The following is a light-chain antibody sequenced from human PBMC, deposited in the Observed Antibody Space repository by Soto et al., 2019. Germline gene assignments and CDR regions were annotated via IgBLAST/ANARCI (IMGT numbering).Light chain of an antibody. V-gene: IGKV1-13*02. J-gene: IGKJ1*01. CDR3: QQFNSFPRT. Sequence: AIQLTQSPSSLSASVGDRVTITCRASQGISSALAWYQQKPGKAPKLLIYDASSLASGAPSRFSGSGSGTDVTHTISSLQTEDFATYYCQQFNSFPRTFGQGTKVEIK. CDR1: QGISSA. CDR2: DAS.